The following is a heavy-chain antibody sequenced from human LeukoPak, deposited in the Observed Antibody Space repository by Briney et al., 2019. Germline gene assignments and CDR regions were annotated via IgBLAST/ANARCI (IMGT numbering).Heavy chain of an antibody. CDR1: GGSISSGDYY. CDR2: IYYSGST. V-gene: IGHV4-30-4*01. J-gene: IGHJ5*02. D-gene: IGHD6-13*01. CDR3: ARAGIAAAGTVNWFDP. Sequence: PSETLSLTCTVSGGSISSGDYYWSWIRQPPGKGLEWIGYIYYSGSTYYNPSLKSRVTISVDTSKNQFSLKLSSVTAADTAVYYCARAGIAAAGTVNWFDPWGQGTLVTVSS.